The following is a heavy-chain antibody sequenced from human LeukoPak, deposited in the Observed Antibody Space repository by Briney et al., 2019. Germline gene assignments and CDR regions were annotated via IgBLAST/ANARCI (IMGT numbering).Heavy chain of an antibody. Sequence: SETLSLTCTVSGGSISSYYWSWIRQPAGKGLEWIGRIYTSGSTNYNPSLKSRVTMSVDTSKNQFSLKLSSVTAADAAVYYCARQDSSGWYEGALFDYWGQGTLVTVSA. D-gene: IGHD6-19*01. CDR1: GGSISSYY. CDR2: IYTSGST. V-gene: IGHV4-4*07. J-gene: IGHJ4*02. CDR3: ARQDSSGWYEGALFDY.